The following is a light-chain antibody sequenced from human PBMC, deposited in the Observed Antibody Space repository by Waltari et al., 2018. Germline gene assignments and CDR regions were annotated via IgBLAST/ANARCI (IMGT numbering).Light chain of an antibody. J-gene: IGLJ2*01. CDR2: RDN. Sequence: QTILTQPHSASGTPGQRVTVSCSGDNSNIGKNTVHWYQQLPGTAPKLLIYRDNQRPAGVPDRFSGSRSGTSASLAISGLRPDDEASYYCATWDDRQSGVVFGGGTTLTVL. V-gene: IGLV1-44*01. CDR1: NSNIGKNT. CDR3: ATWDDRQSGVV.